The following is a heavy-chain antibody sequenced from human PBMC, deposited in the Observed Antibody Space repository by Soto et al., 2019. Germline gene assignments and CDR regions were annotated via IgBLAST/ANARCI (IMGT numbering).Heavy chain of an antibody. J-gene: IGHJ4*02. CDR1: EFTFSSYE. CDR3: VRFGGAAAGPGDY. V-gene: IGHV3-48*03. Sequence: GGSLRLSCVASEFTFSSYEMDWVRQAPGKGLEWVSYVSSSGTTIYYTDSVKGRFTISRDNAKKSLYLQMNSLRAEDTAVYYCVRFGGAAAGPGDYWGQGTLVTVSS. CDR2: VSSSGTTI. D-gene: IGHD6-13*01.